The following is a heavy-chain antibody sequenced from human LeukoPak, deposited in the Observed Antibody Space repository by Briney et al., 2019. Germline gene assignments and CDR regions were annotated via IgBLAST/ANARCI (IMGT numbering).Heavy chain of an antibody. Sequence: SGGSLRLSCAASGFTVSSNYMSCVRQAPGKGLEWVSVFYSGGSRYYADSVKGRLTISRDNSKNTLYFQMNSLRAEDTAVYYCARGTFYGGNSPFAFDVWGQGTMVTVSS. CDR1: GFTVSSNY. J-gene: IGHJ3*01. CDR3: ARGTFYGGNSPFAFDV. D-gene: IGHD4-23*01. CDR2: FYSGGSR. V-gene: IGHV3-53*01.